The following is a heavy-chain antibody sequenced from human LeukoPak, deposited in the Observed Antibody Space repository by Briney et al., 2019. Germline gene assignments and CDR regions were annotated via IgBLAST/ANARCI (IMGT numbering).Heavy chain of an antibody. D-gene: IGHD3-22*01. CDR3: ARDNYYDSSGYYNSDDY. CDR2: ISGSGGST. V-gene: IGHV3-23*01. CDR1: GFTFSSYG. Sequence: PGGSLRLSCAASGFTFSSYGMSWVRQAPGKGLEWVSAISGSGGSTYYADSVKGRFTISRDNAKNSLYLQMNSLRAEDTALYYCARDNYYDSSGYYNSDDYWGQGTLVTVSS. J-gene: IGHJ4*02.